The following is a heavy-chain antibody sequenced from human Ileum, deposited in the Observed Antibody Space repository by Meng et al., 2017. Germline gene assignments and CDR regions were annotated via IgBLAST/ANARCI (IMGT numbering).Heavy chain of an antibody. CDR1: GFTFSSYA. Sequence: QVQLVESGGGVVQPGRSLRLSCAASGFTFSSYAMHCVRQAPGRGLEWVALINGGGGLTYYADSVKGRFTISRDNSKNTLHLQMNSLRPDDTATYYCVRGVFDSWGQGTLVTVSS. CDR3: VRGVFDS. CDR2: INGGGGLT. J-gene: IGHJ5*01. V-gene: IGHV3-30*04.